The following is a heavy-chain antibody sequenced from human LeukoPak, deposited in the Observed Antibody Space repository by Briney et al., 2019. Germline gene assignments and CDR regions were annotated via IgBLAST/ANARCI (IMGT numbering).Heavy chain of an antibody. Sequence: ASVKVSCKASGYTFTTYHINWVRQASGQGLEWLGWMNPYSGDRGYAQRFQGRLSITSDTSISTAYMELGSLKSDDTAVYFCARTTSLTASGYDCWGQGTLVTVSS. CDR1: GYTFTTYH. V-gene: IGHV1-8*03. D-gene: IGHD4-17*01. J-gene: IGHJ4*02. CDR3: ARTTSLTASGYDC. CDR2: MNPYSGDR.